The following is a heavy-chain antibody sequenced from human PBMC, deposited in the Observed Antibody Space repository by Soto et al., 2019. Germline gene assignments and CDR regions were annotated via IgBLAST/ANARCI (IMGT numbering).Heavy chain of an antibody. CDR1: GGSISNYY. CDR2: IYYSGST. V-gene: IGHV4-59*12. Sequence: LSLTCTVSGGSISNYYWSWIRQPPGKGLEWIGYIYYSGSTYYNPSLKSRVTISVDTSKNQFSLKLSSVTAADTAVYYCARTDYYDSTPSNDWGQGTLVTVSS. D-gene: IGHD3-22*01. J-gene: IGHJ4*02. CDR3: ARTDYYDSTPSND.